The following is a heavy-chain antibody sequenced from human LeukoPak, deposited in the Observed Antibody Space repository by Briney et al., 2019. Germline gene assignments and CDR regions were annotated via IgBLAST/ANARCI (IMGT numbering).Heavy chain of an antibody. CDR1: GLPFSTYW. J-gene: IGHJ5*02. D-gene: IGHD3-22*01. CDR2: ITADGSDT. V-gene: IGHV3-74*03. CDR3: ARDLSFDYDNSGYSSWFDP. Sequence: GGPLSFSWAAPGLPFSTYWMPWVGQVPGKGLVWAQRITADGSDTKYADSVKGRFTISRDNAKNTVYLQMNSLRAEDTAVYYCARDLSFDYDNSGYSSWFDPWGQGTLVTVSS.